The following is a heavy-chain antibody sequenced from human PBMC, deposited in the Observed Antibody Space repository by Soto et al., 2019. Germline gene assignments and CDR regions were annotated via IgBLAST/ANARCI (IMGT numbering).Heavy chain of an antibody. CDR1: GFTFSSYV. Sequence: EVQLLESGGGLVQPGGALRLSCAASGFTFSSYVMSWVRQAPGKGLEGVSTISTSGGSTYYADSVKGRFTVSRDNSKITLFLQMNSLRAEDTAVYYCAKRCYGFWSGNDHWGQGTLVTVSS. CDR2: ISTSGGST. D-gene: IGHD3-3*01. J-gene: IGHJ4*02. CDR3: AKRCYGFWSGNDH. V-gene: IGHV3-23*01.